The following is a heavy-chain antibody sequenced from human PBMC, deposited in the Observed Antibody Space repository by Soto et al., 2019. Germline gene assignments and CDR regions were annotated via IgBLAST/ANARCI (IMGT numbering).Heavy chain of an antibody. J-gene: IGHJ4*02. CDR3: ARDARNADYDY. Sequence: EVQLVESGGGLVQPGGSRKLSCAWKGFPFSSIAMNGFRQAPGKGLEWVAYIHGTRSIIYYADSVKGRFTISRDNAKNSLYLQMDSLRDEDTALYYCARDARNADYDYWGQGTLVTVSS. V-gene: IGHV3-48*02. CDR1: GFPFSSIA. CDR2: IHGTRSII. D-gene: IGHD3-16*01.